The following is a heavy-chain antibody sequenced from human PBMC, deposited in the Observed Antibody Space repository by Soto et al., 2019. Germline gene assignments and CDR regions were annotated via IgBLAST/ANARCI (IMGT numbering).Heavy chain of an antibody. CDR2: INPSGGST. J-gene: IGHJ6*02. CDR3: ARVFPMITFGGVINIPLYYYYGMDV. CDR1: GYTFTSYY. D-gene: IGHD3-16*02. V-gene: IGHV1-46*01. Sequence: GASVKVSCKASGYTFTSYYMHWVRQAPGQGLEWMGIINPSGGSTSYAQKFQGRVTMTRDTSTSTVYMELSSLRSEDTAVYYCARVFPMITFGGVINIPLYYYYGMDVWGQGTTVTVSS.